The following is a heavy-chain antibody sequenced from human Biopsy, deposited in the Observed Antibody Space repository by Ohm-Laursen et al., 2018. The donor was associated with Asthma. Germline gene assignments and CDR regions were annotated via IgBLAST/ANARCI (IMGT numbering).Heavy chain of an antibody. CDR2: ISVYNSNT. CDR3: ARAVDYSHYYGIDV. J-gene: IGHJ6*02. V-gene: IGHV1-18*01. Sequence: GSSVKVSCKTSGYTLNSAGITWVRQAPGQGLEWMGWISVYNSNTKVAQKLQDRVTMITDTSTSTAYMELRSLRSDDTAVYFCARAVDYSHYYGIDVWGQGTTVTVS. D-gene: IGHD3-10*01. CDR1: GYTLNSAG.